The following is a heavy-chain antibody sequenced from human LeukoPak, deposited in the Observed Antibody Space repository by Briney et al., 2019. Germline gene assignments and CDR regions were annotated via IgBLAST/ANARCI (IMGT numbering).Heavy chain of an antibody. V-gene: IGHV3-74*03. CDR3: ARDQRVTGRPDIDY. CDR2: ISSDGSST. J-gene: IGHJ4*02. Sequence: GGSLRLSCAASGYTFRNHWMHWVRQTPGKGLVWVSRISSDGSSTTYADSVKGRFTISRDNAKNTLYLQMNNLRAEDTAMYYCARDQRVTGRPDIDYWGQGTLVIVSS. D-gene: IGHD6-6*01. CDR1: GYTFRNHW.